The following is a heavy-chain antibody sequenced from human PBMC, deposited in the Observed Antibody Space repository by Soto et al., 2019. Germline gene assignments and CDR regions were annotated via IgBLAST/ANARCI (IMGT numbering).Heavy chain of an antibody. Sequence: PSETLSLTCTVSGGSISSYYWSWIRQPPGKGLEWIGYIYYSGSTNYNPFLKSRVTISVDTSKNQFSLKLSSVTAADTAVYYCALVGTSGYDFWSGYYTAFDYWGQGTLVTVSS. D-gene: IGHD3-3*01. J-gene: IGHJ4*02. CDR3: ALVGTSGYDFWSGYYTAFDY. V-gene: IGHV4-59*01. CDR2: IYYSGST. CDR1: GGSISSYY.